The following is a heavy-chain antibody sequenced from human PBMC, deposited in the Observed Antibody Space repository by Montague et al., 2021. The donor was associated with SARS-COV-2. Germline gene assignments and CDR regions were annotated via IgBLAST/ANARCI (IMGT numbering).Heavy chain of an antibody. CDR2: IYYIGRP. CDR1: GGPSIFRIW. D-gene: IGHD2-15*01. CDR3: ARSRGRLQWPYYDYYGMDV. J-gene: IGHJ6*02. V-gene: IGHV4-4*02. Sequence: SETLSLTCASSGGPSIFRIWWTWVRHPPGTGPVWFVEIYYIGRPISNPSLTSRVPISADKSKNQFSLKLSSVTAADTAVYYCARSRGRLQWPYYDYYGMDVLGQGATVTVSS.